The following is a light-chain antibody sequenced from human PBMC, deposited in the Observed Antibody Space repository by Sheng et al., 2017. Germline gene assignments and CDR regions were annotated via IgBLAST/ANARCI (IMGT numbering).Light chain of an antibody. CDR3: QQYYSYPIT. CDR1: QGISSY. J-gene: IGKJ5*01. Sequence: AIRMTQSPSSFSASTGDRVTITCRASQGISSYLAWYQQKPGKAPKLLIYAASTLQSGVPSRFSGSGSGTDFTLTISXLQSEDFATYYCQQYYSYPITFGQGTRLEIK. CDR2: AAS. V-gene: IGKV1-8*01.